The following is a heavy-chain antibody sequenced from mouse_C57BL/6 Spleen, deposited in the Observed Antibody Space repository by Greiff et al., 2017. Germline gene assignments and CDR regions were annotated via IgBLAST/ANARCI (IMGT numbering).Heavy chain of an antibody. D-gene: IGHD4-1*01. CDR3: AKKGSGNYFDY. CDR1: GFSLTSYG. CDR2: IWRGGST. V-gene: IGHV2-5*01. J-gene: IGHJ2*01. Sequence: QVQLKESGPGLVQPSQSLSITCTVSGFSLTSYGVHWVRQSPGKGLEWLGVIWRGGSTDYNAAFMSRLSLTQDNSTRQVFFKMNSLQADDTAIYYCAKKGSGNYFDYWGQGTTLTVSS.